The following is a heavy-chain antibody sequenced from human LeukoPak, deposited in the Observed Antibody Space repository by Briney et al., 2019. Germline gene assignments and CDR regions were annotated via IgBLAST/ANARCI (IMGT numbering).Heavy chain of an antibody. CDR1: GGSISSSFYY. CDR3: ARAYGLPYYFDY. D-gene: IGHD3-10*01. CDR2: IYYSGST. Sequence: SETLSLTCTVSGGSISSSFYYWGWIRQPPGKGLEWIGSIYYSGSTYYNPSLKSRVTISVDTSKNQSSLKLSSVTAADTAVYYCARAYGLPYYFDYWGQGTLVTAS. V-gene: IGHV4-39*07. J-gene: IGHJ4*02.